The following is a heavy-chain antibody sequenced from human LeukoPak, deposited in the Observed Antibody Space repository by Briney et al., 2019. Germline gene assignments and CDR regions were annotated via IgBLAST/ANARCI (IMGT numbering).Heavy chain of an antibody. Sequence: GGSLRLSCAASGFTFSNYWMTWVRQAPGKGLEWVADIKQDGSEKLYVKSVRGRFTVSRDNAKMSLFLQLNSLRAEDTAVYYCARDDGVVHGVYYMDVWGKGTTVTVS. CDR1: GFTFSNYW. CDR3: ARDDGVVHGVYYMDV. CDR2: IKQDGSEK. V-gene: IGHV3-7*01. J-gene: IGHJ6*03. D-gene: IGHD3-3*01.